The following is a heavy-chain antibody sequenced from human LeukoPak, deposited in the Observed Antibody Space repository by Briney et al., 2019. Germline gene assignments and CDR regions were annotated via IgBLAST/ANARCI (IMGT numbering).Heavy chain of an antibody. J-gene: IGHJ2*01. CDR1: GVTLSSYA. CDR2: ISSSGSGGNT. CDR3: AKDRTAGASYWYFDL. V-gene: IGHV3-23*01. D-gene: IGHD1-26*01. Sequence: GGSLRLSCAASGVTLSSYAMSWARQAPGKGLEWVSGISSSGSGGNTYYADSVKGRFTIPRDSSKNTLFLHMNTLRAEDTAIYYCAKDRTAGASYWYFDLWGRGTLVTVSS.